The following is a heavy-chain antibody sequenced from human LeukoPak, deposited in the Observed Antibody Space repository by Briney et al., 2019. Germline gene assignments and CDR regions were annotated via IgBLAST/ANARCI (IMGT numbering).Heavy chain of an antibody. J-gene: IGHJ4*02. D-gene: IGHD7-27*01. CDR2: FSNSGTT. CDR1: GGSISDYY. V-gene: IGHV4-59*12. CDR3: ARGSNWGDY. Sequence: SETLSLTCTVSGGSISDYYWSCIRQPPGKGLEWIGYFSNSGTTNQNPSLKSRVTMTVDTSKNQFSLKLSSVTAADTAVYYCARGSNWGDYWGQGALVTVSS.